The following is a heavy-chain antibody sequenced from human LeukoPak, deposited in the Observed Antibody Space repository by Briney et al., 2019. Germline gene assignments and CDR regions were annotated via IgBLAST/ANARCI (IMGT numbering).Heavy chain of an antibody. CDR3: ARDSPSMVRGNPYGMDV. Sequence: ASVKVSCKASGYTFTGYYMHWVRQAPGQGLEWMGWINPNSGGTNYAQKFQGWVTMTRDTSISTAYMELSRLRSDDTAVYYCARDSPSMVRGNPYGMDVWGQGTTVTVSS. J-gene: IGHJ6*02. CDR1: GYTFTGYY. CDR2: INPNSGGT. V-gene: IGHV1-2*04. D-gene: IGHD3-10*01.